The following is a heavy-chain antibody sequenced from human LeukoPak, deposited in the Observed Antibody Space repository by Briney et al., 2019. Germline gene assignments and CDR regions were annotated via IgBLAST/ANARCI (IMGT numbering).Heavy chain of an antibody. Sequence: ASVKVSCKASGYTFTGYYMHWVRQAPGQGLEWMGWINPNSGGTNYAQKFQGRVTMTRDTSISTAYMELSRLRSDDTAAYYCATVALLAAILGGTRNFDYWGQGTLVTVSS. J-gene: IGHJ4*02. CDR2: INPNSGGT. D-gene: IGHD2-2*02. CDR3: ATVALLAAILGGTRNFDY. V-gene: IGHV1-2*02. CDR1: GYTFTGYY.